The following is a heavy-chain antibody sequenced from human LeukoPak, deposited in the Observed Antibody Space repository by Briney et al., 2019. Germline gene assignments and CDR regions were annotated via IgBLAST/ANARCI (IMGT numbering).Heavy chain of an antibody. J-gene: IGHJ4*02. CDR2: FDPEDGET. Sequence: ASVKVSCKVSGYTLTELSMHWVRQAPGKGLEWMGGFDPEDGETIYAQKFQGRVTMTEDTSTDTAYMELSSLRSEDTAVYYCATTVGWLGGATSYFDYWGQGTLVTVSS. V-gene: IGHV1-24*01. CDR1: GYTLTELS. CDR3: ATTVGWLGGATSYFDY. D-gene: IGHD1-26*01.